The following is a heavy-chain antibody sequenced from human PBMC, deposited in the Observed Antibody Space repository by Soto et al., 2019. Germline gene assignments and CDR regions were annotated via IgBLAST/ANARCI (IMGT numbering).Heavy chain of an antibody. CDR3: ARRHIRLLTGYYFGMDV. CDR2: IWYDGSNK. CDR1: GVTFSSYG. Sequence: GGSMRLSCAASGVTFSSYGMHWVRTAPGKGLEWVAVIWYDGSNKYYADSVKGRFTISRENSKNTLYLQMNSLRAEDTAVYYCARRHIRLLTGYYFGMDVWGQGTTVTVSS. J-gene: IGHJ6*02. D-gene: IGHD3-9*01. V-gene: IGHV3-33*08.